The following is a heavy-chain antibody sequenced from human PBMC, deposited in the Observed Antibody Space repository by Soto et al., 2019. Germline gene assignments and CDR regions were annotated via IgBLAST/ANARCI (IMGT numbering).Heavy chain of an antibody. V-gene: IGHV3-23*01. D-gene: IGHD2-2*01. CDR1: GFTFINYA. Sequence: EVQLLESGGGLVQPGGSLRLSCAGSGFTFINYAMNWVRQAPGKGLGWVSSISGGGDATFFADSVRGRFTISRDHSKNPVALQMNSLGVDDTAVYYCARKILGSTSRPNYWYFDLWGRGTLVTVSS. CDR3: ARKILGSTSRPNYWYFDL. J-gene: IGHJ2*01. CDR2: ISGGGDAT.